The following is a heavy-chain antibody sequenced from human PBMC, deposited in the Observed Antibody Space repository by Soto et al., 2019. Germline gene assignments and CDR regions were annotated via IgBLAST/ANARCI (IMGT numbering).Heavy chain of an antibody. D-gene: IGHD3-16*02. Sequence: TSETLSLTCTVSGGSISSYYWSWIRQPPEKELEWIRYIYYSGSTNYNPSLKSRVTISVDTSKNQFSLKLSSVTAADTAVYYCARRVDYVWGSYRYSPYFDYWGQGTLVTVSS. CDR2: IYYSGST. J-gene: IGHJ4*02. V-gene: IGHV4-59*08. CDR3: ARRVDYVWGSYRYSPYFDY. CDR1: GGSISSYY.